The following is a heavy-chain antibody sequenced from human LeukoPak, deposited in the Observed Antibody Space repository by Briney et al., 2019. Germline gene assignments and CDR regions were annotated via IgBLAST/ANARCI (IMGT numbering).Heavy chain of an antibody. Sequence: SETLSLTCTVSGGSISSSSYYWGWIRQPPGKGLEWIGSIYYSGSTYYNPSLKSRVTISVDTSKNQFSLKLSSVTAADTAVYYCARFRQNSRRAFDIWGQGTMVTVSS. CDR2: IYYSGST. CDR1: GGSISSSSYY. J-gene: IGHJ3*02. V-gene: IGHV4-39*07. CDR3: ARFRQNSRRAFDI. D-gene: IGHD2/OR15-2a*01.